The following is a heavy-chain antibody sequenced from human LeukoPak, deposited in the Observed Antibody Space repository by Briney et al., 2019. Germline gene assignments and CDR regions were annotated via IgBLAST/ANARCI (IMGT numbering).Heavy chain of an antibody. J-gene: IGHJ4*02. Sequence: GGSLGLSCSASGFTFSSYAMHWVRQAPGKGLEWVAVISYDGSNKYYADSVKGRFTISRDNAKNSLYLQMNNLRAEDTALYYCAKDRLGCFDYWGQGTLVTVSS. V-gene: IGHV3-30-3*01. CDR2: ISYDGSNK. D-gene: IGHD7-27*01. CDR1: GFTFSSYA. CDR3: AKDRLGCFDY.